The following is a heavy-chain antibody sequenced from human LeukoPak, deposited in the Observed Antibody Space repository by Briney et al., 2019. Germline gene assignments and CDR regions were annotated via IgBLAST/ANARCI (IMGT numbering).Heavy chain of an antibody. J-gene: IGHJ6*02. CDR1: GYSFTTYY. V-gene: IGHV1-46*01. CDR3: ARGRGFGDGYYYGMDV. D-gene: IGHD3-10*01. CDR2: INPDGDST. Sequence: GASVKVSCKASGYSFTTYYLHWVREAPGQGFEWMGTINPDGDSTTYAQKFQGRVTMTRDTSTSTVYMELSSLRSEDTAVYYCARGRGFGDGYYYGMDVWGQGTTVTVSS.